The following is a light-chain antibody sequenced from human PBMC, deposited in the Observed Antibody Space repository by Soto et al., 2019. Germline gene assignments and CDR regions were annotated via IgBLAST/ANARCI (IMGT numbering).Light chain of an antibody. Sequence: EIVLTQSPGTLSLSPGERATLSCRASQSVSNNYLARYQQKPGQAPRLLIYGASNRATGIPARFSGSGSGTDFPLTSRRLGREHFSVYYCHQCGSSVTFGQGTKVEIK. J-gene: IGKJ1*01. CDR2: GAS. CDR1: QSVSNNY. V-gene: IGKV3-20*01. CDR3: HQCGSSVT.